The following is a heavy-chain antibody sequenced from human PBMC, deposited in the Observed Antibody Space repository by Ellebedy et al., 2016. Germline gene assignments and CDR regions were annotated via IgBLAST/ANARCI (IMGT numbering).Heavy chain of an antibody. CDR1: GFTFSSYA. D-gene: IGHD6-13*01. CDR2: ISGSGGST. CDR3: AKPGSGITAAGFDY. J-gene: IGHJ4*02. V-gene: IGHV3-23*01. Sequence: GGSLRLSXAASGFTFSSYAMSWVRQAPGKGLEWVSTISGSGGSTYYADSLRGRFTISRDNSRNTLYLQMNSLRAEDTAVYYCAKPGSGITAAGFDYWGQGTLVTVSS.